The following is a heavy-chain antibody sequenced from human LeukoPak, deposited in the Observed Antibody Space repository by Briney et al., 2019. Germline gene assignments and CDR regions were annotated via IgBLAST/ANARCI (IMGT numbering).Heavy chain of an antibody. CDR2: IKLDGSEK. CDR1: GFTFGKYW. CDR3: ARDQYDTWSRRGNFDS. Sequence: GGSLRLSCVASGFTFGKYWMSWVRQAPGKGLEWVANIKLDGSEKNYVDSVKGRFTISRDNTKNSLYLQMNGLRAEDTAVFYCARDQYDTWSRRGNFDSWGQGTLAIVSS. J-gene: IGHJ4*02. D-gene: IGHD3-3*01. V-gene: IGHV3-7*03.